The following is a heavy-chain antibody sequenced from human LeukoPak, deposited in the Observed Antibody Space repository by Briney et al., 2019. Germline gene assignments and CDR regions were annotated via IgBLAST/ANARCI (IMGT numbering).Heavy chain of an antibody. Sequence: PGGSLRLSCAASGFTFSSYEMNWVRQAPGKGLEWVSYISSSGSTIYYADSVKGRFTISRDNAKNSLYLQMNSLRAEDTAVYYCARDDDFDGMDVWGRGTTVTVSS. CDR1: GFTFSSYE. D-gene: IGHD3-3*01. V-gene: IGHV3-48*03. J-gene: IGHJ6*02. CDR3: ARDDDFDGMDV. CDR2: ISSSGSTI.